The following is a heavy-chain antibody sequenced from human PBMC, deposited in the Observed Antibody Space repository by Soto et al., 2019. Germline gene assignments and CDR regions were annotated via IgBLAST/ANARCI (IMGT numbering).Heavy chain of an antibody. Sequence: QVQLVQSGAEVKKPGASVKVSCKASGYTFTSYAMHWVRQAPGQRLEWMGWINAGNGNTKYSQKFQGRVTITRDTSASTAYMELSILRSEDTAVYYCARGHDFWSGLYYMDVWGKGTTVTVSS. J-gene: IGHJ6*03. V-gene: IGHV1-3*01. CDR3: ARGHDFWSGLYYMDV. CDR1: GYTFTSYA. CDR2: INAGNGNT. D-gene: IGHD3-3*01.